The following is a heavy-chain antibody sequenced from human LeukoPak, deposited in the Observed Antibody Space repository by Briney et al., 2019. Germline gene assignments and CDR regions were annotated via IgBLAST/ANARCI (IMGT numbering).Heavy chain of an antibody. J-gene: IGHJ4*02. V-gene: IGHV1-69*01. CDR2: IIPIFGTA. CDR1: GGTFSSYA. Sequence: SVKVSCKASGGTFSSYAISWVRQAPGQGLEWMGGIIPIFGTANYAQKFQGRVTITADESTSTAYMELSSLRSEDTAVYYCAREKTTGSGIGYWGQGTLVTVSS. D-gene: IGHD3-10*01. CDR3: AREKTTGSGIGY.